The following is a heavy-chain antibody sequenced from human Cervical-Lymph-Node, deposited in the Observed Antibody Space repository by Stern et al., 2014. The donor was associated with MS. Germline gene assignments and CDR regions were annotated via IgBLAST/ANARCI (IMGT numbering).Heavy chain of an antibody. CDR3: VRDWSSNAYKSEDY. V-gene: IGHV3-33*01. CDR2: IWQDGSKT. CDR1: GFTFSNYG. J-gene: IGHJ4*02. Sequence: VQLVESGGGVVQPGRSLRLSCIASGFTFSNYGMHWVRQAPGKRLGWVATIWQDGSKTYYSDSVRGRFIISRDNSKNTLSLQMNSLRVDDTAVYYCVRDWSSNAYKSEDYGGQGTLVTVSS. D-gene: IGHD4-11*01.